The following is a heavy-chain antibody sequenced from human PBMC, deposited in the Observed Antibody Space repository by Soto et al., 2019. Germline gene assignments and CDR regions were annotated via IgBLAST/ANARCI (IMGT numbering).Heavy chain of an antibody. D-gene: IGHD7-27*01. Sequence: EVQLVESGGGLVQPGGSLRLSCAVSGFTFSSHWMHWVRQVPGKGLVWVSDINSGGIITNYADFVKGRFTISRDNAKNTLYLKMNSLRVEDTVRYHCVPLRPGYWGQGSLVTVSS. CDR2: INSGGIIT. J-gene: IGHJ4*02. V-gene: IGHV3-74*01. CDR3: VPLRPGY. CDR1: GFTFSSHW.